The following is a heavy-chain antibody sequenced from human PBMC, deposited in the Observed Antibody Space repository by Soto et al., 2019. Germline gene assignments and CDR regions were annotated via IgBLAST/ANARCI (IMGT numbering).Heavy chain of an antibody. CDR1: GGSFSGYY. V-gene: IGHV4-34*01. Sequence: QVQLQQWGAGPLRPLETLSLTCGVSGGSFSGYYWAWIRQSPGKGLEGIGEINDRGSINYNPSLKSRVSNQVDTSKTHYSLNLRSVTAADTAVYYCARESHDILTGPPWVWYFDLWGRGTLVTVSS. CDR3: ARESHDILTGPPWVWYFDL. CDR2: INDRGSI. J-gene: IGHJ2*01. D-gene: IGHD3-9*01.